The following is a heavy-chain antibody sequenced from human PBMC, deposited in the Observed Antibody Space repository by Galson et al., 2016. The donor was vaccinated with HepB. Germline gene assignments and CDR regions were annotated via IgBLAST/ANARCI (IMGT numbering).Heavy chain of an antibody. Sequence: CAISGDSVSTKSAAWNWIRQSPSRGLEWLGRTYYRSKWYNEYAVSVQSRITINPDTSKNQFSLQLNSVTLEDTAVYYCARGVAPWALGSLGFHMDVWGQGTTVTASS. CDR3: ARGVAPWALGSLGFHMDV. V-gene: IGHV6-1*01. D-gene: IGHD1-26*01. CDR1: GDSVSTKSAA. CDR2: TYYRSKWYN. J-gene: IGHJ6*02.